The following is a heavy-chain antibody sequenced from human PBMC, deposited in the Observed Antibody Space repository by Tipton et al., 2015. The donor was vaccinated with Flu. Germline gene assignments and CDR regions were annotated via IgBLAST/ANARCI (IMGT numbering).Heavy chain of an antibody. CDR2: IYHSGRA. CDR1: GGSISSSTW. V-gene: IGHV4-4*01. D-gene: IGHD3-10*01. CDR3: ARDYMELYYYASGTHNSYYGMDV. J-gene: IGHJ6*02. Sequence: TLSLTCAVSGGSISSSTWWTWVRQPPGKGLEWIGEIYHSGRANYNPSLQSRVTISIDKSKNQFSLRLRSLTAADTAVYFCARDYMELYYYASGTHNSYYGMDVWGQGTAVTVSS.